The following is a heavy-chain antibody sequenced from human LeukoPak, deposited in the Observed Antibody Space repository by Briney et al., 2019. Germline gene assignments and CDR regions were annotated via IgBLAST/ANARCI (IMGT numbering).Heavy chain of an antibody. V-gene: IGHV4-34*01. J-gene: IGHJ4*02. D-gene: IGHD6-19*01. CDR3: ARGRGSYSSGRFDY. CDR2: INHSGST. Sequence: SETLSLTCAVYGGSFSGYYWSWIRQPPGKGLEWIGEINHSGSTNYNPSLKSRVTISVDTSKNQFSLKLSSVTAADTAVYYCARGRGSYSSGRFDYWGQGTLVTVSS. CDR1: GGSFSGYY.